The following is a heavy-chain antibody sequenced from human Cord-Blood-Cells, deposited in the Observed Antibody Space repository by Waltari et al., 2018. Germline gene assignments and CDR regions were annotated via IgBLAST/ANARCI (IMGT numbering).Heavy chain of an antibody. CDR2: IRYDGSNK. J-gene: IGHJ3*02. CDR1: GFTFSSYG. V-gene: IGHV3-30*02. CDR3: AKLGTIGAFDI. Sequence: QVQLVESGGGVVQPGGSLRLSCAASGFTFSSYGMHWVRQAPGKGLEWVAFIRYDGSNKYCADSVKGRFTISRDNSKNTLYLQMNSLRAEDTAVYYCAKLGTIGAFDIWGQGTMVTVSS. D-gene: IGHD1-7*01.